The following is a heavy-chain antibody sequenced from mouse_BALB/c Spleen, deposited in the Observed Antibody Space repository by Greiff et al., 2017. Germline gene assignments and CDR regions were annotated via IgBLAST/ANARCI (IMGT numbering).Heavy chain of an antibody. D-gene: IGHD1-2*01. CDR3: TPYYYGYGFDY. Sequence: EVKVEESGGGLVQPGGSMKLSCVASGFTFSNYWMNWVLQSPEKGLEWVAEIRLKSNNYATHYAESVKGRFTISRDDSKSSVYLQMNNLRAEDTGIYYCTPYYYGYGFDYWGQGTTLTVSS. V-gene: IGHV6-6*02. CDR1: GFTFSNYW. CDR2: IRLKSNNYAT. J-gene: IGHJ2*01.